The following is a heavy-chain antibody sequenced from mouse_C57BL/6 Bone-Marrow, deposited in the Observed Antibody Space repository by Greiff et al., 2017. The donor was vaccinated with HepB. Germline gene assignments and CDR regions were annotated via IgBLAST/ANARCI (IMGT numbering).Heavy chain of an antibody. J-gene: IGHJ2*01. D-gene: IGHD2-5*01. CDR1: GYTFTSYW. Sequence: QVQLQQPGAELVRPGTSVKLSCKASGYTFTSYWMHWVKQRPGQGLEWIGVIDPSDSYTNYNQKFKGKATLTVDTSSSTAYMQLSSLTSEDSAVYYCARTPTIVTTYYFDYWGQGTTLTVSS. CDR3: ARTPTIVTTYYFDY. CDR2: IDPSDSYT. V-gene: IGHV1-59*01.